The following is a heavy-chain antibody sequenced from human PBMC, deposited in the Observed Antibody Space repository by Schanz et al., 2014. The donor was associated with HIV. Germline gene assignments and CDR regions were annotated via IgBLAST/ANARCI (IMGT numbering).Heavy chain of an antibody. CDR3: ATSQGIMVATDFDY. Sequence: EVQLLESGGGLVQPGGSLRLSCAASGFTFSTYAMSWVRQAPGKGLEWVSAISGSGSTTYYTDSVKGRFTISRDNSKNTLYLQMNSLRAEDTAVYYCATSQGIMVATDFDYWGQGTLVTVSS. V-gene: IGHV3-23*01. J-gene: IGHJ4*02. CDR1: GFTFSTYA. CDR2: ISGSGSTT. D-gene: IGHD5-12*01.